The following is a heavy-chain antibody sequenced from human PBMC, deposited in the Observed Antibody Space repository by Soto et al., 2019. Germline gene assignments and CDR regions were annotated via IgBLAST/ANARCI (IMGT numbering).Heavy chain of an antibody. Sequence: QVQLVESGGGVVQPGRSLRLSCAASGFTFSSYAMHWVRRAPGKGLEWMAVMSYDGSNKYYADSVKGRFTISRDNSKNTLYLPMNSLRLEDTALYYCARDGGAYWGQGTLVIVSS. CDR3: ARDGGAY. D-gene: IGHD3-16*01. V-gene: IGHV3-30-3*01. J-gene: IGHJ4*02. CDR1: GFTFSSYA. CDR2: MSYDGSNK.